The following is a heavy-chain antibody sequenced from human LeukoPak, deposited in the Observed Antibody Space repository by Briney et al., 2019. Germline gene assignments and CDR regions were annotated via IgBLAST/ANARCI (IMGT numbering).Heavy chain of an antibody. V-gene: IGHV1-69*01. Sequence: SVKVSCKASGGTFSSYAISWVRQAPGQGLEWMGGIIPIFGTANYAQKFQGRDTITADESTSTAYMELSSLRSEDTAVYYCARELYYYDSSGHAGAFDIWGQGTMVTVSS. J-gene: IGHJ3*02. CDR1: GGTFSSYA. D-gene: IGHD3-22*01. CDR2: IIPIFGTA. CDR3: ARELYYYDSSGHAGAFDI.